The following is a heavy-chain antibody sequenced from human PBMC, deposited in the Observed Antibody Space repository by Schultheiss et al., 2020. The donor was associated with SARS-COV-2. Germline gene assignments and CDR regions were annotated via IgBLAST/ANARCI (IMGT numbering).Heavy chain of an antibody. J-gene: IGHJ5*02. D-gene: IGHD3-22*01. Sequence: SVKVSCKASGGTFSSYAISWVRQAPGQGLEWMGGIIPIFGTANYAQKFQGRVTITRDTSASTAYMELSSLRSEDTAVYYCARDQEGITMIKGFDPWGQGTLVTVSS. CDR1: GGTFSSYA. CDR2: IIPIFGTA. CDR3: ARDQEGITMIKGFDP. V-gene: IGHV1-69*05.